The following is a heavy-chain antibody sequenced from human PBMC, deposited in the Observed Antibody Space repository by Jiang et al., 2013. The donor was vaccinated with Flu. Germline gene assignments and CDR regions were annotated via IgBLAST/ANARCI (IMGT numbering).Heavy chain of an antibody. J-gene: IGHJ4*02. CDR1: GFTFSSYG. CDR3: ASGAGYCSGGSCPFDY. D-gene: IGHD2-15*01. V-gene: IGHV3-33*01. CDR2: IWYDGSNK. Sequence: QLLESGGGVVQPGRSLRLSCAASGFTFSSYGMHWVRQAPGKGLEWVAVIWYDGSNKYYADSVKGRFTISRDNSKNTLYLQMNSLRAEDTAVYYCASGAGYCSGGSCPFDYWGQGTLVTVSS.